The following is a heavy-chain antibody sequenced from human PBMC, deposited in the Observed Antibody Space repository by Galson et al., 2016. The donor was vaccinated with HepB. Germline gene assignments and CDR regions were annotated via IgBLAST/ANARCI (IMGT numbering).Heavy chain of an antibody. Sequence: SLRLSCAASGFTFNNFAMSWVRQGPGRGLEWVSAISDGGHRKYYAASVKGRFTVSRDNSKNTVWLQMNSLRGEDTALYYGAKDPDSGRDLAADSWGQGTLVTVSS. D-gene: IGHD1-26*01. V-gene: IGHV3-23*01. CDR3: AKDPDSGRDLAADS. J-gene: IGHJ4*02. CDR1: GFTFNNFA. CDR2: ISDGGHRK.